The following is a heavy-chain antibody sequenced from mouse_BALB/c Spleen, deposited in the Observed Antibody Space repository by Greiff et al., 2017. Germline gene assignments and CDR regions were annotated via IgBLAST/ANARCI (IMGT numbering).Heavy chain of an antibody. CDR2: ISYSGST. J-gene: IGHJ1*01. V-gene: IGHV3-2*02. CDR3: ASYNWYFDV. Sequence: EVQLQESGPGLVKPSQSLSLTCTVTGYSITSDYAWNWIRQFPGNKLEWMGYISYSGSTSYNPSLKSRISITRDTSKNQFFLQLNSVTTEDTATYYCASYNWYFDVWGAGTTVTVSS. CDR1: GYSITSDYA.